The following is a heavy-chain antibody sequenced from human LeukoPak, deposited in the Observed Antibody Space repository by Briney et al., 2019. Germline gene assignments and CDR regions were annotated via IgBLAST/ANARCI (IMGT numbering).Heavy chain of an antibody. D-gene: IGHD3-10*01. CDR2: LYSGGNT. Sequence: GGSLRLSCAVSGFTVSSNYMSWVRQAPGKGLEWVSVLYSGGNTYYADSVKGRFTNSRDNSKNTLYLQINSLRAEDTAVYYCARYDGSSGPFDYWGQGTLVTVSS. CDR3: ARYDGSSGPFDY. V-gene: IGHV3-53*01. CDR1: GFTVSSNY. J-gene: IGHJ4*02.